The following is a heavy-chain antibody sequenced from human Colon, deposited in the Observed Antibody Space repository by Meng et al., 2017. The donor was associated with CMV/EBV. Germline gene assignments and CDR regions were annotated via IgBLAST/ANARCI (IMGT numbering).Heavy chain of an antibody. CDR3: ARDFKRRYGDYFPYGMDV. CDR2: IIPIFGTA. CDR1: GGTFSSYA. Sequence: SVKVSCKASGGTFSSYAISWVRQAPGQGLEWMGGIIPIFGTANYAQKFQGRVTITTDESTSTAYMELSSLRSEDTAVYYCARDFKRRYGDYFPYGMDVWGQGTTVTVSS. V-gene: IGHV1-69*05. J-gene: IGHJ6*02. D-gene: IGHD4-17*01.